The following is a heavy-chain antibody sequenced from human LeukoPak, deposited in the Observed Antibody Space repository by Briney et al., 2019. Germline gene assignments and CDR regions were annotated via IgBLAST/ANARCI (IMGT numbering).Heavy chain of an antibody. D-gene: IGHD2-15*01. Sequence: GGSLRLSCAASGFTFSSYTMDWVRQAPGKGLEWVASISRSSSYIYHAETVKGRFTISRDNAKNSLYLQMNSLRAEDTAVHYCARAGIVVITSTWYDYWGQGTQVTVSS. J-gene: IGHJ4*02. V-gene: IGHV3-21*01. CDR1: GFTFSSYT. CDR3: ARAGIVVITSTWYDY. CDR2: ISRSSSYI.